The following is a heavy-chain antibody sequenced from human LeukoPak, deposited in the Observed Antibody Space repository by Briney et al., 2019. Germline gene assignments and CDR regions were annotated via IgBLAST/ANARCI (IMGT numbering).Heavy chain of an antibody. D-gene: IGHD5-12*01. Sequence: PGESLKISCKGSGYSFTSYWIGWVRQMPGKGLEWMGIIYPGDSDTRYSPSFQGQVTISADKSISTAYLQWSSLKASDTAMYYCARHRGYDHYYYYYYMDVWGKGTTVTVSS. CDR1: GYSFTSYW. J-gene: IGHJ6*03. CDR3: ARHRGYDHYYYYYYMDV. V-gene: IGHV5-51*01. CDR2: IYPGDSDT.